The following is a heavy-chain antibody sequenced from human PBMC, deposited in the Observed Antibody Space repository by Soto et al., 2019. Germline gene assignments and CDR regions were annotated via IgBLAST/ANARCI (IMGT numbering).Heavy chain of an antibody. CDR1: GYTFTGYY. J-gene: IGHJ6*02. V-gene: IGHV1-2*04. D-gene: IGHD6-19*01. CDR3: ARGEAAVAGTYPRTNYYYGMDV. Sequence: QVQLVQSGAEVKKPGASVKVSCKASGYTFTGYYMHWVRQAPGQGLEWMGWINPNSGGTNYAQKFQGWVTMTRDTSISTAYMELSRLRSDDTAVYYCARGEAAVAGTYPRTNYYYGMDVWGQGTTVTVSS. CDR2: INPNSGGT.